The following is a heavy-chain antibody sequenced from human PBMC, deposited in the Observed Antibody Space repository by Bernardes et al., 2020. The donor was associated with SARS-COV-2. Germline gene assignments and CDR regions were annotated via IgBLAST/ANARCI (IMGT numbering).Heavy chain of an antibody. Sequence: SETLSLTCAVSGDSISSSNWWTWVRQPPGKGLEWIGEIYHSGSTNYNPSLKSRVTISVDTSKNQFSLKLSSVTAADTAVYYCARFMVQGVIVIPDYYYYGLDVWSQGTTVTVSS. D-gene: IGHD3-10*01. CDR1: GDSISSSNW. J-gene: IGHJ6*02. CDR3: ARFMVQGVIVIPDYYYYGLDV. V-gene: IGHV4-4*02. CDR2: IYHSGST.